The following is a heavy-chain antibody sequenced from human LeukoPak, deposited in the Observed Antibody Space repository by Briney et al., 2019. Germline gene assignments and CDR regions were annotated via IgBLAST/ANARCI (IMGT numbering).Heavy chain of an antibody. Sequence: GGSLRLSCVASGFTFSTYWMSWVRQAPGKGLEWVPNIKQDGSESYYLDSVKGRFTISRDNAKNSLYLQMNSLRAEDTAVYYCAREEYGFWGQGTLVTVSS. CDR2: IKQDGSES. V-gene: IGHV3-7*01. D-gene: IGHD4-17*01. CDR3: AREEYGF. J-gene: IGHJ4*02. CDR1: GFTFSTYW.